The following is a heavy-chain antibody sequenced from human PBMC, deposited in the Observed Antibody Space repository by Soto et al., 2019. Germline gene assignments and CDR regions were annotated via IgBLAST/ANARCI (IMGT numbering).Heavy chain of an antibody. CDR3: ARGGYSGPNWFDP. D-gene: IGHD5-12*01. CDR2: IYYKGTT. Sequence: QMQLPESGPGLVKPSQTLSLTCTVSCCSISTVIYYCSWIRQHPGKGLEWLGYIYYKGTTYYNPSRKRRVITSEGKSKNQFAMRVSSVTAADTAVYYCARGGYSGPNWFDPWGQGTMVTVSS. J-gene: IGHJ5*02. CDR1: CCSISTVIYY. V-gene: IGHV4-31*03.